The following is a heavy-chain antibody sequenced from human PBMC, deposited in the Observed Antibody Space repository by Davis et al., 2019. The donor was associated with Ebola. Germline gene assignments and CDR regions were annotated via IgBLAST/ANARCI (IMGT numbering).Heavy chain of an antibody. Sequence: ASVKVSCKASGYTFRNSAISWVRQAPGQGLEWMGWISAYNVNTNYAQILQGRVTMTTDTSTGTAYMELRSLRSDDTAVYFCARTSIVGTTTTASDIWGQGTKVTVSS. CDR3: ARTSIVGTTTTASDI. V-gene: IGHV1-18*01. CDR2: ISAYNVNT. CDR1: GYTFRNSA. D-gene: IGHD1-26*01. J-gene: IGHJ3*02.